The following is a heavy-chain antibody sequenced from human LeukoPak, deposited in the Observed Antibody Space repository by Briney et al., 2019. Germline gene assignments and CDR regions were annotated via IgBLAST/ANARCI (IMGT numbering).Heavy chain of an antibody. D-gene: IGHD3-9*01. Sequence: GGSLRLSCAASGFTVSSNYMSWVRQAPGKGLEWVSVIYSGGSTYYADSVKGRFTISRDNSKNTLYLQMNSLRAEDTAVYYCAKTYRYYDILTGYSPFDYWGQGTLVTVSS. CDR3: AKTYRYYDILTGYSPFDY. J-gene: IGHJ4*02. CDR2: IYSGGST. V-gene: IGHV3-53*01. CDR1: GFTVSSNY.